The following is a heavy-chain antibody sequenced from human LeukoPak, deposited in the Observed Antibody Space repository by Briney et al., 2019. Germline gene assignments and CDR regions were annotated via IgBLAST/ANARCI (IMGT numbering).Heavy chain of an antibody. Sequence: SETLSLTCTVSGGSISSSNYYWGWVRQSPGKGLEWIGEINHSGSTNYNPSLKSRVTISVDTSKNQFSLKLSSVTAADTAVYYCARDRAPPVVVRGLGWFDPWGQGTLVTVSS. J-gene: IGHJ5*02. CDR3: ARDRAPPVVVRGLGWFDP. V-gene: IGHV4-39*07. D-gene: IGHD3-10*01. CDR1: GGSISSSNYY. CDR2: INHSGST.